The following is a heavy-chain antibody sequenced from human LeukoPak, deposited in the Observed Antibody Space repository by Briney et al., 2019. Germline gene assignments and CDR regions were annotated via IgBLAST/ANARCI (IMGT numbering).Heavy chain of an antibody. CDR3: ARAAWYYDILTGYYRYFDY. CDR1: GGSISSYY. CDR2: IYHSGST. D-gene: IGHD3-9*01. Sequence: SETLSLTCTVSGGSISSYYWSWIRQPPGKGLEWIGYIYHSGSTYYNPSLKSRVTISVDRSKNQFSLKLSSVTAADTAVYYCARAAWYYDILTGYYRYFDYWGQGTLVTVSS. V-gene: IGHV4-59*12. J-gene: IGHJ4*02.